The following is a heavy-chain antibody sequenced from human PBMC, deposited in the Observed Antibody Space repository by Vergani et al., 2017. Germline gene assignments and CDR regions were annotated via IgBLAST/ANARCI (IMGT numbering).Heavy chain of an antibody. Sequence: EVQLEESGGGLVLPGRSLRLSCVASGFTSAGYAMHWVRQAPGKGLEWVSGISWNSDSIGYADSVKGRFTISRDNAKNSLYFQMNSLRAEDTALYYCAKDLGTSSGGGWFDPWGQGTLGTVSS. V-gene: IGHV3-9*02. D-gene: IGHD6-6*01. J-gene: IGHJ5*02. CDR3: AKDLGTSSGGGWFDP. CDR2: ISWNSDSI. CDR1: GFTSAGYA.